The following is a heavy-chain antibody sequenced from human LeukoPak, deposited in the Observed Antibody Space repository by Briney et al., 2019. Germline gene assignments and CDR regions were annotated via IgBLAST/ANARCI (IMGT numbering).Heavy chain of an antibody. CDR2: FSYSGST. V-gene: IGHV4-39*07. CDR1: GDSISSSSYY. CDR3: ARDRTVVVVVAATQAHWFDP. Sequence: SETLSLTCTVSGDSISSSSYYWGWIRQPPGKGLEWIGSFSYSGSTYYNPSLKSRVTISVDTCKNQFSLKLSSVTAADTAVYYCARDRTVVVVVAATQAHWFDPWGQGTLVTVSS. J-gene: IGHJ5*02. D-gene: IGHD2-15*01.